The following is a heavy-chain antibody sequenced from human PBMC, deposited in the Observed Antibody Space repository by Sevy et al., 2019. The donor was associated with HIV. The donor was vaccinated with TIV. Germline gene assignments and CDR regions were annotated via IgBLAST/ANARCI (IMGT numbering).Heavy chain of an antibody. D-gene: IGHD1-26*01. CDR3: ARGENDDEFFQY. Sequence: GGSLRLSCAASGFTFSRYSMHWVRQAPGKGLEWVAVTSYDGSHKYYADSVKGRFTVSRDNSRNILSLEMSSLTRDDTAVYYCARGENDDEFFQYWGQGTLVTVSS. CDR2: TSYDGSHK. V-gene: IGHV3-30*04. CDR1: GFTFSRYS. J-gene: IGHJ1*01.